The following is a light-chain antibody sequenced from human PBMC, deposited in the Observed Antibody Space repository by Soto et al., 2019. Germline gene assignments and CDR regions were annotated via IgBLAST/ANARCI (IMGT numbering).Light chain of an antibody. CDR2: AAS. J-gene: IGKJ4*01. CDR3: QQLNSYLLLT. Sequence: DIQLTQSPSFLSASVGDRVTITCRASQGISSYLAWYQQKPGKAPKLLIYAASTLQSGVPSRFSRSGSRTEFTLTISSLQPEDFATYYCQQLNSYLLLTFGGGTKVEIK. CDR1: QGISSY. V-gene: IGKV1-9*01.